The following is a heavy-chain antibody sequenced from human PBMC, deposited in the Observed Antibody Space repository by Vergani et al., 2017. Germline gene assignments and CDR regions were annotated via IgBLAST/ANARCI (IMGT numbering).Heavy chain of an antibody. CDR1: GGSISSYY. CDR2: IYTSGST. V-gene: IGHV4-4*07. CDR3: ARYDYVWGSYRFHYFDY. J-gene: IGHJ4*02. Sequence: QVQLQESGPGLVKPSETLSLTCTVSGGSISSYYWSWIRQPAGKGLEWIGRIYTSGSTNYNPSLKSRVTMSVDTSKNQFSLKLSSVTAADTAVYYCARYDYVWGSYRFHYFDYWGQGTLVTVSS. D-gene: IGHD3-16*02.